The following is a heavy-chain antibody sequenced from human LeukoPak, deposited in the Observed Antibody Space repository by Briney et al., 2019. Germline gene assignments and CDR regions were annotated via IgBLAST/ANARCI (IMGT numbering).Heavy chain of an antibody. D-gene: IGHD2-15*01. Sequence: PAGSLTLSCAVSGFTFSSYAMSWVRQPPGKGLEWVSAISGSGGSTYYADSVKGRFTISRDNSKNTLYLQMNSRRAEDTAVYYCAKDRACSGGSCYLPDAFDIWGQGTMVTVSS. V-gene: IGHV3-23*01. CDR2: ISGSGGST. CDR1: GFTFSSYA. CDR3: AKDRACSGGSCYLPDAFDI. J-gene: IGHJ3*02.